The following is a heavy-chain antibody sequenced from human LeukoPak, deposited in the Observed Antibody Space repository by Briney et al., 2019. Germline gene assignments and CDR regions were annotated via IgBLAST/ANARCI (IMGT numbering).Heavy chain of an antibody. CDR2: IWYDGSNK. V-gene: IGHV3-33*06. CDR3: AKATGSKFGYFDY. J-gene: IGHJ4*02. CDR1: GFTFSSYG. Sequence: GRSLGLSCAASGFTFSSYGMHWVRQAPGKGLEWVAVIWYDGSNKYYADSVKGRFTISRDNSKNTLYLQMNSLRAEDTAVYYCAKATGSKFGYFDYWGQGTLVTVSS. D-gene: IGHD3-10*01.